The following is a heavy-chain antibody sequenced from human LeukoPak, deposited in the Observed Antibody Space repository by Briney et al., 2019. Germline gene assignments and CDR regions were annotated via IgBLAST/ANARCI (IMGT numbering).Heavy chain of an antibody. D-gene: IGHD5-12*01. CDR1: GGSISDYY. V-gene: IGHV4-4*07. CDR2: INASGTT. CDR3: TRGLAAAYDYNWFDS. Sequence: PSKTLSLTCSVSGGSISDYYWTWIRQPAGKGLEWIGRINASGTTRYNPSLKSRLAMSVDTSKNQFSLKLTSVTAADTAVYFCTRGLAAAYDYNWFDSWGQGTLVTVSS. J-gene: IGHJ5*01.